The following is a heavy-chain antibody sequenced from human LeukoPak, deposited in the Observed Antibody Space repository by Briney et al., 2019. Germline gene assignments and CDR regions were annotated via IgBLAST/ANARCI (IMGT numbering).Heavy chain of an antibody. CDR2: VDPEDDET. CDR3: ATFHGGIDY. Sequence: ASVKLSCKVSGYTFTDYYMHWVPQAPGKGLEWMGLVDPEDDETIYAEKFQSRVTITADTSTDTAYMELSSLRSEDTAVYYCATFHGGIDYWGQGTLVTVSS. CDR1: GYTFTDYY. D-gene: IGHD3-16*01. V-gene: IGHV1-69-2*01. J-gene: IGHJ4*02.